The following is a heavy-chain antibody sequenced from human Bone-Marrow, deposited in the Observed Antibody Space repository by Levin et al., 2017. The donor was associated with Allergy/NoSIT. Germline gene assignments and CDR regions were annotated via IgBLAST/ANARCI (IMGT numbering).Heavy chain of an antibody. J-gene: IGHJ4*02. CDR3: ARDLSTTVNAIDY. Sequence: GESLKISCAASGFTFSSYSMNWVRQAPGKGLEWVSSISSSSSYIYYADSVKGRFTISRDNAKNSLYLQMNSLRAEDTAVYYCARDLSTTVNAIDYWGQGTLVTVSS. D-gene: IGHD4-17*01. CDR2: ISSSSSYI. CDR1: GFTFSSYS. V-gene: IGHV3-21*01.